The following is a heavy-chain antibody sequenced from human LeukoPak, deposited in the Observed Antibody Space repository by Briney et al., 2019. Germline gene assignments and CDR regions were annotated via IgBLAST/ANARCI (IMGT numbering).Heavy chain of an antibody. CDR3: ARGPDWSIHQNPYFDY. J-gene: IGHJ4*02. CDR2: IYPGDSDT. CDR1: GYSFTSYW. D-gene: IGHD3-9*01. V-gene: IGHV5-51*03. Sequence: PGESLKISCKGSGYSFTSYWIGWVRQMPGKGLEWMGIIYPGDSDTRYSPSFQGQVTISADKSISTAYLQWSSLKASDTAMYYCARGPDWSIHQNPYFDYWGQGTLVTVSS.